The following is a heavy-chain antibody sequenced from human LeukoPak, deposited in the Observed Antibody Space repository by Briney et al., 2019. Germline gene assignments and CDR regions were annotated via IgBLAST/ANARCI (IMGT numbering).Heavy chain of an antibody. D-gene: IGHD3-22*01. V-gene: IGHV1-18*01. Sequence: ASVKVSCKASGYNLISYGIIWVRQAPGQGLEWMGWISAYNVNTNYAQKFQGRVTMTTDTSTSTAYMELRSLKSDDTAVYFCARPYDTSGYYNYYPDYWGQGTLVTVSS. J-gene: IGHJ4*02. CDR3: ARPYDTSGYYNYYPDY. CDR2: ISAYNVNT. CDR1: GYNLISYG.